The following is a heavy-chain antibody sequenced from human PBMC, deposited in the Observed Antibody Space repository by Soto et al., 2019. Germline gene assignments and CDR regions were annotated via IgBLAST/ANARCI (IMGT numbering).Heavy chain of an antibody. D-gene: IGHD6-25*01. CDR2: IYYSGST. J-gene: IGHJ5*02. Sequence: PSETLSLTCTVSGGSVSSGSYYWSWIRQPPGKGLEWIGYIYYSGSTNYNPSLKSRVTISVDTSTSTVYMELSSLRSEDTAVYYCASLLGAGNWFDPWGQGTLVTVSS. V-gene: IGHV4-61*01. CDR3: ASLLGAGNWFDP. CDR1: GGSVSSGSYY.